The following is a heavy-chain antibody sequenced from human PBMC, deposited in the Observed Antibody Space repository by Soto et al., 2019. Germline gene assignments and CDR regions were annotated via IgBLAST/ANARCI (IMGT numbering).Heavy chain of an antibody. CDR1: GGSFSGYY. CDR2: INHSGST. CDR3: ATMELWFGELLFGY. D-gene: IGHD3-10*01. J-gene: IGHJ4*02. Sequence: GPGPGITSETLSLTCAVYGGSFSGYYWSWIRQPPGEGLEWIGEINHSGSTNYNPSLKSRVTISVDTSKNQFSLKLSSVTAADTAVYYCATMELWFGELLFGYWGQGTLVTVSS. V-gene: IGHV4-34*01.